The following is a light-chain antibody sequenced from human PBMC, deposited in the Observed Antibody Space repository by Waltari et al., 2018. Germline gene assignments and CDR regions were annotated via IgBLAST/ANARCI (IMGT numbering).Light chain of an antibody. V-gene: IGLV3-9*01. Sequence: SYEFAQPLSVSVALGQTATVTCGGNRIIIKNVHWYQQKPGQAPVLVIYRDNNRPSGIPERFSGSISENTATLTISRAQVGDEADYYCQVWDSSTVVFGGGTKLTVL. CDR3: QVWDSSTVV. J-gene: IGLJ3*02. CDR2: RDN. CDR1: RIIIKN.